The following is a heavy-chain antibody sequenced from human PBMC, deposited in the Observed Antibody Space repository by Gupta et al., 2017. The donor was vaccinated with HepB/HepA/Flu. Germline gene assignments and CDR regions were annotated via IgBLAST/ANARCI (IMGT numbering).Heavy chain of an antibody. J-gene: IGHJ6*03. D-gene: IGHD2/OR15-2a*01. CDR1: GVTLRSDG. CDR2: IWYDGSNK. V-gene: IGHV3-33*01. CDR3: ARVNSFYYYYMDV. Sequence: QGQLVESGGGVVQPGRSLRLSCAAYGVTLRSDGRRWVRQSPGKGLEWVAVIWYDGSNKYYADSVKGRFTSSRDNSKSTLYLQMNSPRAEDTAVYYCARVNSFYYYYMDVWGKGTTVTVSS.